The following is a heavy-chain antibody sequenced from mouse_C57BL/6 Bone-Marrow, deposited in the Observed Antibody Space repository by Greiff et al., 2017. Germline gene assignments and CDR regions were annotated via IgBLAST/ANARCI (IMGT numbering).Heavy chain of an antibody. J-gene: IGHJ1*03. CDR3: AISFITTVVASYWYFDV. CDR1: GYTFTSYW. D-gene: IGHD1-1*01. CDR2: IDPNSGGT. Sequence: QVQLQQSGAELVKPGASVKLSCKASGYTFTSYWMHWVKQRPGRGLEWIGRIDPNSGGTKYNEKFKSKATLTVDKPSSTAYMQLSSLTSEDSAVYYCAISFITTVVASYWYFDVWGTGTTVTVSS. V-gene: IGHV1-72*01.